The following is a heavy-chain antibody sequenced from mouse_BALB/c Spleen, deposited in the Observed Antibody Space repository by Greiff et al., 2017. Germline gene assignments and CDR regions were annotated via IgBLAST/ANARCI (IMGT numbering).Heavy chain of an antibody. D-gene: IGHD4-1*01. CDR2: ISSGGSYT. J-gene: IGHJ2*01. V-gene: IGHV5-6-4*01. CDR3: TTGYFAY. CDR1: GFTFSSYT. Sequence: EVMLVESGGGLVKPGGSLKLSCAASGFTFSSYTMSWVRQTPEKRLEWVATISSGGSYTYYPDSVKGRFTISRDNAKNTLYLQMSSLKSEDTAMYYCTTGYFAYWGQGTTLTVSA.